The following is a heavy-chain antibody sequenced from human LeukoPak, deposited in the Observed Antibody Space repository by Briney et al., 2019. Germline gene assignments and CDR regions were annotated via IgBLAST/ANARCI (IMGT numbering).Heavy chain of an antibody. CDR2: IYPGDSDT. D-gene: IGHD2-15*01. V-gene: IGHV5-51*01. Sequence: GESLKISCKGSGYSFTSYWIGWVRQMPGKGLEWIGIIYPGDSDTRYSPSFQGQVTISADKSISTAYLQWSSLKASDTAMYYCARLGDVVVVAASQGGWFDPWGQGTLVTVSS. J-gene: IGHJ5*02. CDR1: GYSFTSYW. CDR3: ARLGDVVVVAASQGGWFDP.